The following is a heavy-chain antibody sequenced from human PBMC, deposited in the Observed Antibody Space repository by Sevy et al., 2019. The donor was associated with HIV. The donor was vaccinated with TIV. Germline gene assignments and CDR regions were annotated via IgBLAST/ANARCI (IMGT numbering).Heavy chain of an antibody. V-gene: IGHV3-7*01. J-gene: IGHJ5*02. CDR1: GFTFSNNW. CDR2: INRGGTEK. CDR3: ARESSGPSIVDL. D-gene: IGHD3-22*01. Sequence: GGSLRLSCAASGFTFSNNWMIWIRQAPGKGLEWVANINRGGTEKHYVNSVKGRFTISRDKAKNAQYLQMDSLRAEDTAIYYCARESSGPSIVDLWGQGTLVTVSS.